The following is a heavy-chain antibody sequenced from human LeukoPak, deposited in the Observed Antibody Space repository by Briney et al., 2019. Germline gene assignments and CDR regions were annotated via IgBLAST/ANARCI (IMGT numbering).Heavy chain of an antibody. Sequence: PGGSLRLSCAASGFTFSSYSMNWVRQAPGKGLEWVSRISTDGYTTDYADFVQGRFTASRDNTKNTWSLEMNSLRAEDTAVYFCARDGSAYNLDYWGQGVQVTVSP. J-gene: IGHJ4*02. V-gene: IGHV3-74*01. D-gene: IGHD5-24*01. CDR1: GFTFSSYS. CDR3: ARDGSAYNLDY. CDR2: ISTDGYTT.